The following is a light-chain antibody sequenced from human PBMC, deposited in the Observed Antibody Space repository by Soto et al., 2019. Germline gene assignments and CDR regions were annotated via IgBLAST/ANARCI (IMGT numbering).Light chain of an antibody. V-gene: IGKV3-20*01. Sequence: EIVLTQSPGTLSLSPGEGATLSCRASQSINSFLAWYQQRRGQAPRLLIHGASSRATGIPDRFSGSGSGTDFTLTISRLEPEDFAVYYCQQYGGSPRTFGQGTKVEVK. CDR1: QSINSF. CDR2: GAS. CDR3: QQYGGSPRT. J-gene: IGKJ1*01.